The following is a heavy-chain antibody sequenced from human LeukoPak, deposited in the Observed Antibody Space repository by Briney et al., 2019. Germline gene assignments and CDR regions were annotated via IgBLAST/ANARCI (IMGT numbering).Heavy chain of an antibody. CDR1: GGSISQYY. J-gene: IGHJ6*03. CDR3: ARIIRGSFSSLGYMDV. D-gene: IGHD3-10*01. CDR2: IYSSGST. Sequence: SETLSLTCSVSGGSISQYYWGWIRQPPGKRLEWMGQIYSSGSTAYNRSLKTRVSISMDPSENQFSLKLSSPTAADSAVYYCARIIRGSFSSLGYMDVWGKGTTVTVSS. V-gene: IGHV4-59*01.